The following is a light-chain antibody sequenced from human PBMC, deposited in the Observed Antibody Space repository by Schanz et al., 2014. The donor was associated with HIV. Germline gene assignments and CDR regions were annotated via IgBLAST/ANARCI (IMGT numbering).Light chain of an antibody. CDR2: GAS. CDR1: QSVSSSY. J-gene: IGKJ4*01. V-gene: IGKV3-20*01. Sequence: EIVLTQSPGTLSLSPGERATLSCRASQSVSSSYLAWYQQKPGQAPRLLIYGASSRATGIPDRFSGSGSGTDFTLTITRLEPEDFAVYYCQQYHSSPLTFGGGTKVEI. CDR3: QQYHSSPLT.